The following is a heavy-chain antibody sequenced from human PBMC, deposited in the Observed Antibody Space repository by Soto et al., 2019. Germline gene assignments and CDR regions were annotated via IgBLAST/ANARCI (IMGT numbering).Heavy chain of an antibody. Sequence: SETLSLTCTVSGGSISSYFWTWIRQPPGKGLEWIGNLYYSGSPNYNPSLKSRLTISMDTSKSQFSLTLTSATAADTAVYYCTGRLATAGWFDPWSQGTLVTVSS. D-gene: IGHD6-13*01. CDR2: LYYSGSP. CDR3: TGRLATAGWFDP. CDR1: GGSISSYF. V-gene: IGHV4-59*03. J-gene: IGHJ5*02.